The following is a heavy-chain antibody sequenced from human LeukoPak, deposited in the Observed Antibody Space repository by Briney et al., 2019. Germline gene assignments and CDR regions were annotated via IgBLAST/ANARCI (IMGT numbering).Heavy chain of an antibody. Sequence: SVKVSCKASEGTFSSYAITWVRQAPGQGLEWMGRIIPKFDKANYAQKFQGRVTITADKSTSTAYMELSSLRSEDTAVYYCARDLYYYGSGSYYNTPTFDYWGQGTLVTVSS. CDR3: ARDLYYYGSGSYYNTPTFDY. CDR2: IIPKFDKA. V-gene: IGHV1-69*06. D-gene: IGHD3-10*01. J-gene: IGHJ4*02. CDR1: EGTFSSYA.